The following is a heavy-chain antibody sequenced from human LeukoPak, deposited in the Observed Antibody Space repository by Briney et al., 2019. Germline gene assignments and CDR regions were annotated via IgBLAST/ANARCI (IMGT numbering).Heavy chain of an antibody. CDR2: ISSSGSTI. D-gene: IGHD3-22*01. CDR3: ARVPTGHYDSSGYYYETLPNWFDP. V-gene: IGHV3-11*01. J-gene: IGHJ5*02. Sequence: GGSLRLSCAASGFTFSDYYMSWVRQAPGKGLEWVSYISSSGSTIYYADSVKGRFTISRDNAKNSLYLQMNSLRAEDTAVYYCARVPTGHYDSSGYYYETLPNWFDPWGQGTLVTVSS. CDR1: GFTFSDYY.